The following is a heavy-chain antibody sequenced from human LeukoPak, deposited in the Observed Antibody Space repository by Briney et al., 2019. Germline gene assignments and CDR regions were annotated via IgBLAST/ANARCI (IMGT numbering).Heavy chain of an antibody. V-gene: IGHV3-33*01. Sequence: GGSLRLSCAASGFTFSSYGMYWVRQAPGKGLEWVAVIRYDGNNKYYGDSVKGRFTISRDNAKNTLYLQMKSLRADDTAVYYCARDLVGYSYGMDVWGQGTTVIVSS. CDR1: GFTFSSYG. J-gene: IGHJ6*02. D-gene: IGHD3-22*01. CDR3: ARDLVGYSYGMDV. CDR2: IRYDGNNK.